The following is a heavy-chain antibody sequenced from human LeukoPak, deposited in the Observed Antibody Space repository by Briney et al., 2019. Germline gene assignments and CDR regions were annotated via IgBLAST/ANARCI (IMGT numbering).Heavy chain of an antibody. CDR3: ARDGFHYYDSSGYPD. CDR1: GFTFSGYS. Sequence: GGSLRLSCAASGFTFSGYSMNWVRQAPGKGLEWVSSISSSSSYIYYADSVKGRFTISRDNAKNSLYLQMNSLRAEDTAVYYCARDGFHYYDSSGYPDWGQGTLVTVSS. CDR2: ISSSSSYI. J-gene: IGHJ4*02. D-gene: IGHD3-22*01. V-gene: IGHV3-21*01.